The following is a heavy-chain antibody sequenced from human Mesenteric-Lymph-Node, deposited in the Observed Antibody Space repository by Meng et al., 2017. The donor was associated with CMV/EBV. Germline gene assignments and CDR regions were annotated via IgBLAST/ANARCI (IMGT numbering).Heavy chain of an antibody. D-gene: IGHD1-26*01. V-gene: IGHV3-30*02. CDR1: GFTFNSYG. CDR2: IRFDGSNK. Sequence: GESLKISCAASGFTFNSYGMHWVRQAPGKGLEWVTFIRFDGSNKYYGDSVKGRFTISRDNAKNSVYLQMNNLRAEDTAMYYCAGWKGFEWELKGHWFDPWGQGTLVTVSS. J-gene: IGHJ5*02. CDR3: AGWKGFEWELKGHWFDP.